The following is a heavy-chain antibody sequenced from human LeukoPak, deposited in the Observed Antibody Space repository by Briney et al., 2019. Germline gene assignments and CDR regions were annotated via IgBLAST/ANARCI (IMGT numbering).Heavy chain of an antibody. CDR3: ARERGYSYGYGDY. D-gene: IGHD5-18*01. CDR2: INSDGSST. Sequence: PGGSLRLSCAASGFTFSSYWMHWVRQAPGKGLVWVSRINSDGSSTSYADSVKGRFTISRDNAKNSLYLQMNSLRAEDTAVYYCARERGYSYGYGDYWGQGTLVTVSS. CDR1: GFTFSSYW. J-gene: IGHJ4*02. V-gene: IGHV3-74*01.